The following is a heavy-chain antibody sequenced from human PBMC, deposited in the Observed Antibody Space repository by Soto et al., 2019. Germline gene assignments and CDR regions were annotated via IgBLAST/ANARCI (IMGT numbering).Heavy chain of an antibody. CDR3: ARESEDLTSNFDY. CDR2: ISSTTNYI. V-gene: IGHV3-21*06. CDR1: GFTFTRYS. J-gene: IGHJ4*02. Sequence: PAASLSISCAASGFTFTRYSMNWVRQAPGKGLEWVSSISSTTNYIYYGDSVKGRFTISRDNAKNSLYLEMNSLRAEDTAVYYCARESEDLTSNFDYWGQGTLVTVS.